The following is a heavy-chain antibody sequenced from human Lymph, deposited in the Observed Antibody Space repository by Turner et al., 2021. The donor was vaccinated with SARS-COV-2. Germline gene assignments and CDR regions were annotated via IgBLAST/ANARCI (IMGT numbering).Heavy chain of an antibody. J-gene: IGHJ6*02. CDR1: GFTFSSYS. CDR2: ISISSSTI. V-gene: IGHV3-48*02. CDR3: ARDRGGYGAYYYGMDV. Sequence: EVQLVESGGGLVQPGGSLRLSCAASGFTFSSYSRNWVRQAPGKVLELVSYISISSSTIYYADSVKGRFTISRDNAKNSLYLQMNSLRDEDTAVYYCARDRGGYGAYYYGMDVWGQGTTVTVSS. D-gene: IGHD2-15*01.